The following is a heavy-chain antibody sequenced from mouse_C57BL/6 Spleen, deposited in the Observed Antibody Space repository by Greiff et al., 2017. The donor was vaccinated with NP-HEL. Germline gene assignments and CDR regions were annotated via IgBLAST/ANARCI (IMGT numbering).Heavy chain of an antibody. CDR1: GYTFTSYW. J-gene: IGHJ1*03. Sequence: QVQLQQPGAELVKPGASVKLSCKASGYTFTSYWMHWVKQRPGQGLEWIGMIHPNSGSTNYNEKFKSKATLTVDKSSSTAYMQLSSLTSEDSAVYYCVPRITTVVDRYWYFDVWGTGTTVTVSS. V-gene: IGHV1-64*01. CDR3: VPRITTVVDRYWYFDV. CDR2: IHPNSGST. D-gene: IGHD1-1*01.